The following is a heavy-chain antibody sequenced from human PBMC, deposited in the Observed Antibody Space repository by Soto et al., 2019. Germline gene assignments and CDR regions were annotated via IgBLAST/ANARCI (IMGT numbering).Heavy chain of an antibody. CDR2: ISAYNGNT. CDR1: GYTFTSYG. CDR3: ARRRLTGPKGNNCFDP. D-gene: IGHD1-7*01. J-gene: IGHJ5*02. V-gene: IGHV1-18*04. Sequence: QVQLVQSGAEVKKPGASVKVSCKASGYTFTSYGISWVRQAPGQGLEWMGLISAYNGNTNYAQKLQGRVTMTTDTSTSTAYMELRSLRSDDTAVYYCARRRLTGPKGNNCFDPWGQGTLVTVSS.